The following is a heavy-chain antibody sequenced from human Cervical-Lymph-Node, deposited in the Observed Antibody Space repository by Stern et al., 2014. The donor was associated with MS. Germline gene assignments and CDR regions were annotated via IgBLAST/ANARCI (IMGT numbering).Heavy chain of an antibody. V-gene: IGHV1-69*11. CDR1: GGSFNTYA. D-gene: IGHD2-15*01. J-gene: IGHJ5*02. CDR3: ANDSGGYCSGTTCYGWFDP. CDR2: IIPILGST. Sequence: VQLVESAAEVKKPGSSVKVSCKASGGSFNTYAFSWLRQAPGQGLEWMGTIIPILGSTNYAQKFQGRVTISADESTSTAYMELSSLRSEDTAVYFCANDSGGYCSGTTCYGWFDPWGQGTLVTVSS.